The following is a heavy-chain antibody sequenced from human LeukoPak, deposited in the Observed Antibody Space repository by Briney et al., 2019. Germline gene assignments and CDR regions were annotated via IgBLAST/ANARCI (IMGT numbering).Heavy chain of an antibody. CDR2: INHSGST. V-gene: IGHV4-34*01. CDR1: GGSFSGYY. CDR3: ARDPWGSYYVDY. D-gene: IGHD3-16*01. Sequence: SETLSLTCAVYGGSFSGYYWSWIRQPPGEGLEWIGEINHSGSTNYNPSLKSRVTISVDTSKNQFSLKLSSVTAADTAVYYCARDPWGSYYVDYWGQGTLVTVSS. J-gene: IGHJ4*02.